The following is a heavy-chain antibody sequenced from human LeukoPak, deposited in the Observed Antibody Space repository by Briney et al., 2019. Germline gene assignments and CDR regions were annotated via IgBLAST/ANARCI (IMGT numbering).Heavy chain of an antibody. CDR3: ARVRPDYMTTEDYYFDY. D-gene: IGHD4-17*01. CDR1: GGSFSGYY. Sequence: SETLSLTCAVSGGSFSGYYWSWIRQPLGTGLEWIGEINHSGSTNYNPSLKSRVTISVDTSKNQFSLKLSSVTAADTAVYYCARVRPDYMTTEDYYFDYWGQGTLVTVSS. J-gene: IGHJ4*02. CDR2: INHSGST. V-gene: IGHV4-34*01.